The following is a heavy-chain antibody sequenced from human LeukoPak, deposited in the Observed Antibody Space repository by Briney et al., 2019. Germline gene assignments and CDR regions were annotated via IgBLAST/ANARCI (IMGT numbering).Heavy chain of an antibody. V-gene: IGHV3-66*01. J-gene: IGHJ4*02. CDR3: ARGSFVSFDY. CDR2: IYSGGST. CDR1: GFTVSSNY. D-gene: IGHD2/OR15-2a*01. Sequence: GSLRLSCAASGFTVSSNYMSWVRQAPGKGLEWVSVIYSGGSTYYADSVKGRFTISRDNAKKRLYLQMDSLRVEDTAVYYCARGSFVSFDYWGQGSLVTVSS.